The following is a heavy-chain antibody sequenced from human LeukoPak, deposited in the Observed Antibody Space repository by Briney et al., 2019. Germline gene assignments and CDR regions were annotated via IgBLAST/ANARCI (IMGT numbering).Heavy chain of an antibody. CDR1: GGSISSSSYY. V-gene: IGHV4-39*01. CDR3: ARHFDY. CDR2: VHYSGTT. Sequence: SETLSLTCSVSGGSISSSSYYWGWIRQPPGKGLEWLGSVHYSGTTYYNTSLKSRVTISIDASKNQFSLKLSSVTAADTAVYYCARHFDYWGQGIMVTVSS. J-gene: IGHJ4*02.